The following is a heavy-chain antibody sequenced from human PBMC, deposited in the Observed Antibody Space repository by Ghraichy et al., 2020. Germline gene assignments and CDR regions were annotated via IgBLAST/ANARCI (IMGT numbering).Heavy chain of an antibody. D-gene: IGHD6-13*01. CDR1: GFAFSSYS. V-gene: IGHV3-30-3*01. CDR3: ARGTGSGSWAIDY. Sequence: GGSLRLSCAASGFAFSSYSVHWVRQAPGKGLEWVELISFDGNNTYYADSVKGRFTISRDNYKNTLYLQMNSRRGDDTAVYYCARGTGSGSWAIDYWGQGTLVTVSS. J-gene: IGHJ4*02. CDR2: ISFDGNNT.